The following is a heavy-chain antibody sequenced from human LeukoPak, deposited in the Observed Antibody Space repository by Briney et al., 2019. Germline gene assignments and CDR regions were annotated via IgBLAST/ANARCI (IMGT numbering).Heavy chain of an antibody. CDR2: INHSGST. Sequence: SETLFLTCAVYGGSFSGYYWSWIRQPPGKGLEWIGEINHSGSTNYNPSLKSRVTISVDTSKNQFSLKLSSVTAADTAVYYCARGYRSIAAVRVNNWCDPWGQGTLVTVSS. CDR1: GGSFSGYY. J-gene: IGHJ5*02. V-gene: IGHV4-34*01. D-gene: IGHD6-13*01. CDR3: ARGYRSIAAVRVNNWCDP.